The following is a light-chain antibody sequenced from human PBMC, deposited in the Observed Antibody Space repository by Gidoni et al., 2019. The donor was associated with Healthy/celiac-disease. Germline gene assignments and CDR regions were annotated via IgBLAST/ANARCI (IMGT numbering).Light chain of an antibody. V-gene: IGKV1-5*03. Sequence: DIQMPQSPSTLSASVGDRVTLTCPASQSISSWLAWYQQKPGKAPKLLIYKASSLASEVPSRFSGSGSGTEFTLPISSLQPDDFAAYSCQQYNSYPITFGQGTRLEIK. CDR1: QSISSW. J-gene: IGKJ5*01. CDR2: KAS. CDR3: QQYNSYPIT.